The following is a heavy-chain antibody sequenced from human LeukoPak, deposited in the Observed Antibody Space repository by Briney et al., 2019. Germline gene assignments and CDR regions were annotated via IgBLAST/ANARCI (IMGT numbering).Heavy chain of an antibody. D-gene: IGHD2-8*01. CDR1: GFTVSSNY. CDR3: ARASSLTKYYFDY. V-gene: IGHV3-66*01. J-gene: IGHJ4*02. CDR2: IYSGGST. Sequence: GGSLRLSCAASGFTVSSNYMSWVRQAPGKGLEWVSVIYSGGSTYYADSVKGRFTISRDNAKNSLYLQMNSLRAEDTAVYYCARASSLTKYYFDYWGQGTLVTVSS.